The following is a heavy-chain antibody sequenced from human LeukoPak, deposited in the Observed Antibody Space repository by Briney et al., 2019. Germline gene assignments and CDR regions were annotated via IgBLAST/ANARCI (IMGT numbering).Heavy chain of an antibody. CDR1: GFPVRSNY. CDR2: LSGSGGST. J-gene: IGHJ4*02. V-gene: IGHV3-23*01. D-gene: IGHD2-2*01. CDR3: AKVASLCTSTSCVRGGFDY. Sequence: PGGPLRPSCAAPGFPVRSNYIGWVRQAPGKGLGWVSALSGSGGSTSYADSVKGRFTIFRNNSKSSVYLQMDSLRAEETAKYSCAKVASLCTSTSCVRGGFDYWGQGTLVTVSS.